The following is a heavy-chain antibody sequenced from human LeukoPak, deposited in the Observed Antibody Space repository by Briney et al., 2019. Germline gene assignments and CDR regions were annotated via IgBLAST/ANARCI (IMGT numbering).Heavy chain of an antibody. CDR2: INSDGSST. J-gene: IGHJ3*02. CDR1: GFTFSSYW. CDR3: ARSGDYYVGPRAFDI. V-gene: IGHV3-74*01. D-gene: IGHD3-10*02. Sequence: GGSLRLSCAASGFTFSSYWMHWVRQAPGKGLVWVSRINSDGSSTSYADSVKGRFTISRDNAKNTLYLQMNSLRAEDTAVYYCARSGDYYVGPRAFDIWGQGTMVTVSS.